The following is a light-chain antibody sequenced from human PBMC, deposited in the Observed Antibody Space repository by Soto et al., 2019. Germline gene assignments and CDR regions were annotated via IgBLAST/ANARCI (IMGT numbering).Light chain of an antibody. V-gene: IGKV1-12*01. Sequence: DVLMTQSPSSVSASVGDRVSITCRASQGISGWLAWYQQKPGKAPKLLIYAASSLQSGVPSRFSGSGSGTDFTLTINTLQLEDFATYYCQQVHIFPLTFGGGTKVEIK. CDR1: QGISGW. CDR3: QQVHIFPLT. J-gene: IGKJ4*01. CDR2: AAS.